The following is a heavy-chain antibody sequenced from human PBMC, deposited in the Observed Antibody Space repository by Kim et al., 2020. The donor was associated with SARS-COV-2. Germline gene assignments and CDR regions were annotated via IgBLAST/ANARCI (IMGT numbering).Heavy chain of an antibody. CDR2: TYYRSKWYN. D-gene: IGHD3-22*01. CDR3: ARADHYYDSSGYPPNDAFDI. Sequence: SQTLSLTCAISGDSVSSNSAAWNWIRQSPSRGLEWLGRTYYRSKWYNDYAVSVKSRITINPDTSKNQFSLQLNSVTPEDTAVYYCARADHYYDSSGYPPNDAFDIWGQGTMVTVSS. V-gene: IGHV6-1*01. J-gene: IGHJ3*02. CDR1: GDSVSSNSAA.